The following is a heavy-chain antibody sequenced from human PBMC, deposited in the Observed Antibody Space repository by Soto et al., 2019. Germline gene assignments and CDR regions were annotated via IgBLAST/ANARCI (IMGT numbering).Heavy chain of an antibody. CDR2: ITASNGNT. CDR3: ARGFSSSWSGLPVDY. J-gene: IGHJ4*02. D-gene: IGHD6-13*01. CDR1: AYTLTNYP. V-gene: IGHV1-18*01. Sequence: ASVKVSCKASAYTLTNYPITWVRQAPGQGLEWMGWITASNGNTNYAQKFHGRVTMTTDTSTSTAYMELRSLRSDDTAVYYCARGFSSSWSGLPVDYWGQGTLVTVSS.